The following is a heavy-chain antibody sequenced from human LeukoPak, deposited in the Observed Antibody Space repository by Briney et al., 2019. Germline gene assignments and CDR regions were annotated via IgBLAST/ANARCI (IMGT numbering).Heavy chain of an antibody. V-gene: IGHV3-23*01. J-gene: IGHJ4*02. CDR2: ISGSGGST. CDR3: AKGGMDLRYFDWLFYFDY. Sequence: PGGSLRLSCAASGLTFSSYAMGWVRQAPGKGLEWVSSISGSGGSTYYADSVKGRFTISRDNSRDTLYLQMSSLTAEDTAIYYCAKGGMDLRYFDWLFYFDYWGQGTLVTVSS. D-gene: IGHD3-9*01. CDR1: GLTFSSYA.